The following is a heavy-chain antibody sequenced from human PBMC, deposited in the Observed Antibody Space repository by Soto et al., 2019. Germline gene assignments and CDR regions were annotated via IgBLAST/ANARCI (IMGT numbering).Heavy chain of an antibody. J-gene: IGHJ3*02. D-gene: IGHD2-21*01. V-gene: IGHV1-69*02. CDR2: IIPMLGVR. CDR3: TIGSWSGEVFDI. Sequence: QVQLVQSGAEVKKPGSSAKVSCKDSGGTFSTYSMFWVRQAPGQGLEWMGRIIPMLGVRNYAQRFQDRVTIIADKSTATVHMELSSLRSEDTALYYCTIGSWSGEVFDIWGQGTMVTVSS. CDR1: GGTFSTYS.